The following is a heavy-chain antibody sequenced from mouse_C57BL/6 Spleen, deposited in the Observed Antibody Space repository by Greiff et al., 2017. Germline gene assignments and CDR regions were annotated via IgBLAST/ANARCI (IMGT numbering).Heavy chain of an antibody. CDR1: GYTFTSHG. V-gene: IGHV1-81*01. CDR2: IYPRSGNT. CDR3: AREGTTVVANYFDY. D-gene: IGHD1-1*01. J-gene: IGHJ2*01. Sequence: VQLQQSGAELARPGASVKLSCKASGYTFTSHGISWVTQRTGQGLEWIGEIYPRSGNTYYNEKFKGKATLTADKPSSTAYMELRSLTTEDSAVDFCAREGTTVVANYFDYWGQGTTLTVSS.